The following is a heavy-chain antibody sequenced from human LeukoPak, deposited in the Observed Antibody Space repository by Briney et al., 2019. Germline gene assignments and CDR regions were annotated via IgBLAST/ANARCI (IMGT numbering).Heavy chain of an antibody. CDR3: ARHRAYSSSSPFDY. D-gene: IGHD6-6*01. CDR1: GGXIR. J-gene: IGHJ4*02. Sequence: PSETLSLTCSVSGGXIRSWIRQPPGKGLEWIGYIYYTGSTNYNPSLKSRVTMFVDMSKNQFSLRLSSVTAADTAVYYCARHRAYSSSSPFDYWGQGTLVTVSS. CDR2: IYYTGST. V-gene: IGHV4-59*08.